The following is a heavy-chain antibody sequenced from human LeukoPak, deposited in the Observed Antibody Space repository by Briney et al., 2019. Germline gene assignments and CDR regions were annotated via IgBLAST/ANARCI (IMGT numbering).Heavy chain of an antibody. CDR1: GFTFSSYG. Sequence: GGSLRLSCAASGFTFSSYGMHWVRQAPGKGLEWVAVISYDGSNKYYADSVKGRFTISRDNSKNTLYLQMNSLRAEDTAVYYCARDQLAVAGPPLDYWGQGTLVTVSS. CDR2: ISYDGSNK. V-gene: IGHV3-30*03. CDR3: ARDQLAVAGPPLDY. D-gene: IGHD6-19*01. J-gene: IGHJ4*02.